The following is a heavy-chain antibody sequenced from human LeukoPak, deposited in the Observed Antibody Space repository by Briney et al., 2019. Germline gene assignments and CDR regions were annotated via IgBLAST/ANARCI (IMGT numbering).Heavy chain of an antibody. CDR3: ARTTYYYDSTLGDYFDY. CDR2: INHSGST. Sequence: PSETLSLTCAVYGGSFSGYYWSWIRQPPGKGLEWIGEINHSGSTNYNPSLKSRVTISVDTSKNQFSLKLSFVTAADTAVYYCARTTYYYDSTLGDYFDYWGQGTLVTVSS. D-gene: IGHD3-22*01. CDR1: GGSFSGYY. J-gene: IGHJ4*02. V-gene: IGHV4-34*01.